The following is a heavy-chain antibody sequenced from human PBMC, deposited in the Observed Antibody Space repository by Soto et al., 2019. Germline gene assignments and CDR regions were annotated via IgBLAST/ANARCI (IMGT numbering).Heavy chain of an antibody. CDR1: GGTFSSYA. V-gene: IGHV1-69*13. CDR3: ARGGGYSYGYGNDY. Sequence: ASVKVSCKASGGTFSSYAISWVRQAPGQGLEWMGGIIPIFGTANYAQKFQGRVTITADESTSTAYMELSSLRSEGTAVYYCARGGGYSYGYGNDYWGQGTLVTVSS. J-gene: IGHJ4*02. D-gene: IGHD5-18*01. CDR2: IIPIFGTA.